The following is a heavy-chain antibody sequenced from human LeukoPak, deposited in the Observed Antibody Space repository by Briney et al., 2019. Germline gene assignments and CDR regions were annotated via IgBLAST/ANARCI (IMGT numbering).Heavy chain of an antibody. CDR1: GFTFSSYS. CDR2: ISSSSSYI. V-gene: IGHV3-21*03. J-gene: IGHJ4*02. CDR3: AREGGIVVVPAAPDY. D-gene: IGHD2-2*01. Sequence: GGSLRLSCAASGFTFSSYSMNWVRQAPGKGLEWVSSISSSSSYIYYADSVKGGFTISRDNAKNSLYLQMNSLRAEDTAVYYCAREGGIVVVPAAPDYWGQGTLVTVSS.